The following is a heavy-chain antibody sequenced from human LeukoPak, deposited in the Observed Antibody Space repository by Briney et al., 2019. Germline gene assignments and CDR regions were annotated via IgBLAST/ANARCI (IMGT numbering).Heavy chain of an antibody. CDR3: AKSAVYGSGSPHFDY. CDR1: GXTFSSYG. Sequence: GGSLRLSWAASGXTFSSYGVHWVRQAPGKGLELVAVISYDGSNKYYADSVKGRFTISRDNSKNTLYLQMNSLRAEDTAVYYCAKSAVYGSGSPHFDYWGQGTLVTVSS. D-gene: IGHD3-10*01. V-gene: IGHV3-30*18. CDR2: ISYDGSNK. J-gene: IGHJ4*02.